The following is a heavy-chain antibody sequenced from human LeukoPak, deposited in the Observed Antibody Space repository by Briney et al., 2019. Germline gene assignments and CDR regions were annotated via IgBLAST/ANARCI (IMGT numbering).Heavy chain of an antibody. Sequence: GESLQISCKGAGYSFTSYWIGWVRQMPGKGLQWRGIIYPGDSDTSYSPSFKGQVTISADKSISTAYLELSRLKAPDTAMYYCARHVGAARDRTFDYWGQGTLVTVSS. V-gene: IGHV5-51*01. CDR3: ARHVGAARDRTFDY. J-gene: IGHJ4*02. CDR2: IYPGDSDT. CDR1: GYSFTSYW. D-gene: IGHD6-6*01.